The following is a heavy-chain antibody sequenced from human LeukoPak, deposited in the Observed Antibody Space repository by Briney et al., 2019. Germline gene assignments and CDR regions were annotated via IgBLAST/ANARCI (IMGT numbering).Heavy chain of an antibody. CDR2: ISDSGGST. V-gene: IGHV3-23*01. Sequence: GGSLRLSCTVSGITLSNYGMSWVRQAPGKGLEWVAGISDSGGSTNYADSVKGRFTISRDNPKNTLYLQMNSLRAEDTAVYFCAKRGVVIRVILVGFHKEAYYFDSWGQGALVTVSS. CDR3: AKRGVVIRVILVGFHKEAYYFDS. J-gene: IGHJ4*02. D-gene: IGHD3-22*01. CDR1: GITLSNYG.